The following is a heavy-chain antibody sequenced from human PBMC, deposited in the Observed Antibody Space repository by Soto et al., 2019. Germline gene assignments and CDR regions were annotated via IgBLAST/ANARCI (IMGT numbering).Heavy chain of an antibody. CDR1: GFTFSSYA. CDR2: ISVSGGST. J-gene: IGHJ4*02. CDR3: EKDSSSYYFDD. D-gene: IGHD6-6*01. Sequence: XGALRRTCAASGFTFSSYAMSWVRQAPGKGLEWVSAISVSGGSTYYADSVKGRFTISRDNSKNTLYLQMNSLRAEDTAVYYCEKDSSSYYFDDWGQGTLVTVSS. V-gene: IGHV3-23*01.